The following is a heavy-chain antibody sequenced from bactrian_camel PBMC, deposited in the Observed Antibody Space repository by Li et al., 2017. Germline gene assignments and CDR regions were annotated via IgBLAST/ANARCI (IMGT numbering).Heavy chain of an antibody. CDR3: AVSGGSWCGSLSWYE. J-gene: IGHJ4*01. CDR2: IDSDGLA. CDR1: GWIISRFV. V-gene: IGHV3S53*01. Sequence: VQLVESGGGSVQAGGSLTLSCRMNGWIISRFVMGWFRQAPGKDREGVAGIDSDGLATYDDSAKGRFTITLDSTKKMLYLQMNSLKPEDAASYSCAVSGGSWCGSLSWYEWGQGTQVTVS. D-gene: IGHD2*01.